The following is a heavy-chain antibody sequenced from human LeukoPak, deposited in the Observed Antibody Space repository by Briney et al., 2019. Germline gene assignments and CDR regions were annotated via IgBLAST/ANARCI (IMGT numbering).Heavy chain of an antibody. V-gene: IGHV3-23*01. D-gene: IGHD3-10*01. CDR2: ISGSGGST. CDR3: AKKSPGSFDY. J-gene: IGHJ4*02. CDR1: GFTFSSYG. Sequence: GGSLRLSCAASGFTFSSYGMSWVRQAPGKGLEWVSVISGSGGSTYYADSVKGRFTISRDNSKNTLYLQMNSLRAGDTAVYYCAKKSPGSFDYWGQGTLVTVSS.